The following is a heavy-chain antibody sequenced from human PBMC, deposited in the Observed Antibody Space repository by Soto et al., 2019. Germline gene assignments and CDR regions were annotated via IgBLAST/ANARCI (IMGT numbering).Heavy chain of an antibody. CDR3: AAANWFDP. D-gene: IGHD6-13*01. Sequence: EVQLLESGGGLVQPGGSLRLSCAASGFTFSSYAMSWVRQAPGKGLEWVSAISGSGGSTYYAESVKGRFTISRDNSKNTLYLQMNSLRAEDTAVYWAAAANWFDPWGQGTLVTVSS. J-gene: IGHJ5*02. CDR2: ISGSGGST. V-gene: IGHV3-23*01. CDR1: GFTFSSYA.